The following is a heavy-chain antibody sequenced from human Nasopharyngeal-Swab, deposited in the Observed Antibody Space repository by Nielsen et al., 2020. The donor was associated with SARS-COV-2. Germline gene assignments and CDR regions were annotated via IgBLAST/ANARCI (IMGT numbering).Heavy chain of an antibody. CDR3: ARHNRFCTNGVCSTYYYHALDV. Sequence: SETLSLTCTVSGGSINYYYWSWIRQSPGKGLEWIGHIYYSGSPNYSPSLKSRVTILVDRSKSQFSLNLRSLTAADTAVYYCARHNRFCTNGVCSTYYYHALDVWGQGTTVTVSS. J-gene: IGHJ6*02. CDR2: IYYSGSP. CDR1: GGSINYYY. V-gene: IGHV4-59*08. D-gene: IGHD2-8*01.